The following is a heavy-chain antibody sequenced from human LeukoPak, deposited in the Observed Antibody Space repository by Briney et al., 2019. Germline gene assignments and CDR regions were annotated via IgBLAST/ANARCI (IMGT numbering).Heavy chain of an antibody. CDR3: AKEYTPSSPLGELDS. D-gene: IGHD2-2*02. J-gene: IGHJ4*02. CDR1: GFNLNSYA. CDR2: IRHDEANS. Sequence: PGGSLRLSCAVSGFNLNSYAMHWVRQAPGKGLEWVAVIRHDEANSFYADSVQGRFTISRDTSKTLLYLQMNGLRVEDTTVYYCAKEYTPSSPLGELDSWGQGTLVTVSS. V-gene: IGHV3-30*02.